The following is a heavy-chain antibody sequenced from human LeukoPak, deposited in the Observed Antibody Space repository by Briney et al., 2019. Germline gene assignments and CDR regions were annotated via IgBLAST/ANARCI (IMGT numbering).Heavy chain of an antibody. CDR3: ANQDSTEYSYYFDF. Sequence: PGGSLRLSCVASGFTFSSYGMHWVRQAPGKGLEWVSFIRYDGSNKYYADSVKGRLTISRDNSKNTLYLQMNSLRAEDTAVYYCANQDSTEYSYYFDFWGQGTLVTASS. V-gene: IGHV3-30*02. CDR2: IRYDGSNK. J-gene: IGHJ4*02. D-gene: IGHD2/OR15-2a*01. CDR1: GFTFSSYG.